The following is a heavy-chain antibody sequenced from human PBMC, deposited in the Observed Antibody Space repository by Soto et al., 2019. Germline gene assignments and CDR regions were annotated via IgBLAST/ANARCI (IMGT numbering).Heavy chain of an antibody. CDR2: IIPILGIA. D-gene: IGHD6-6*01. CDR3: TQYSSSSGAFDI. Sequence: QVQLVQSGAEVQKPGSSVKVSCKASGGTFSSYTISWVRQAPGQGLEWMGRIIPILGIATYAQKVQGRVTITADKPTSTAYMELSSVRSEDTAVYYCTQYSSSSGAFDIWGQGTMVTVSS. J-gene: IGHJ3*02. V-gene: IGHV1-69*02. CDR1: GGTFSSYT.